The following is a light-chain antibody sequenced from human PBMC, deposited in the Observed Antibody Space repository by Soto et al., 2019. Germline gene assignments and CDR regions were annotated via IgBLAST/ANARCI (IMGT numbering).Light chain of an antibody. CDR2: GAS. CDR1: QSVSDY. CDR3: QQYGCSPPLT. J-gene: IGKJ4*01. Sequence: EIVLTQSPATLSLSPGERATLSCRASQSVSDYLAWYQQKSGQAPRLVIYGASNRATGIPDRFSASGSGTDFTLTISRLEPEDFAVYYCQQYGCSPPLTFGGGTKVDIK. V-gene: IGKV3-20*01.